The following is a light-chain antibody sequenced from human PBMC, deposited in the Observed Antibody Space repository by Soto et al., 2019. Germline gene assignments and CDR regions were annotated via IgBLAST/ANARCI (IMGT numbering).Light chain of an antibody. Sequence: QSALTQPASVSGSPGQSITISCTGSSGDIGNYDLVSWYQQIPGGAPKLMIFEVSRRPSGVSERFSGSMSGNTASLTISGLQAEDEADIHCCSYAGGGAWVFGGGTKLTVL. J-gene: IGLJ3*02. CDR1: SGDIGNYDL. V-gene: IGLV2-23*02. CDR2: EVS. CDR3: CSYAGGGAWV.